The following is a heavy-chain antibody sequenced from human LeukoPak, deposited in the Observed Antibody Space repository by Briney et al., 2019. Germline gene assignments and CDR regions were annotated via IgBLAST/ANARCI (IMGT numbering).Heavy chain of an antibody. CDR3: AREISHRTIS. CDR2: ISSSSSYI. Sequence: GGSLRLSCVASGFTFSKYAMNWVRQAPGKGLEWVSSISSSSSYIYYADSVKGRFTISRDNAKNSLYLQMNSLRAEDTAVYYCAREISHRTISWGQGTLVTVSS. J-gene: IGHJ5*02. D-gene: IGHD1-7*01. CDR1: GFTFSKYA. V-gene: IGHV3-21*01.